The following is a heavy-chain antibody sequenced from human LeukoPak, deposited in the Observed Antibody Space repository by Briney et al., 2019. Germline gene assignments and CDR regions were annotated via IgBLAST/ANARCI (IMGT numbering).Heavy chain of an antibody. CDR1: GFTFSSYA. CDR3: ARLISTSSSRFSDY. Sequence: GGSLRLACAASGFTFSSYAMSWVRQAPGKGLEWVSAISISGENTYYADSVKGRFTISRDTSRNTMYLQMHSLRAEDTAVYYCARLISTSSSRFSDYWGQGTLVTVSS. V-gene: IGHV3-23*01. J-gene: IGHJ4*02. D-gene: IGHD6-6*01. CDR2: ISISGENT.